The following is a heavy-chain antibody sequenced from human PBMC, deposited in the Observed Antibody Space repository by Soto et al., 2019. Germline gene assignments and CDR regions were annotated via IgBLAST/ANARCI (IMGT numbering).Heavy chain of an antibody. CDR2: LYYGGT. V-gene: IGHV4-61*01. CDR3: VRELRLTAGPDDKYYYYALDV. Sequence: PSETLSLTCEVSGVSVSNRTHYWTWIRQPPGKGLEWIGFLYYGGTNYNPSLKSRLTVALETSKNQISLNLSSVTAADTAVYYCVRELRLTAGPDDKYYYYALDVWRQGTTVTASS. CDR1: GVSVSNRTHY. J-gene: IGHJ6*02. D-gene: IGHD3-22*01.